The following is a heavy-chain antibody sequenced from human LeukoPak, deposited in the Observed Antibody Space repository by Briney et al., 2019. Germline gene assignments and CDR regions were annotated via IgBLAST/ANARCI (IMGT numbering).Heavy chain of an antibody. D-gene: IGHD6-6*01. J-gene: IGHJ3*02. CDR1: GGSISSSSYY. CDR3: ARQGIAARPPGAFDI. V-gene: IGHV4-39*01. Sequence: SETLSLTCTVSGGSISSSSYYWGWIRQPPGKGLEWIGSIYYSGSTYYNPSLKSRVTISVDTSKNQFSLKLSSVTAADTAVYYCARQGIAARPPGAFDIWGQGTMVTVSS. CDR2: IYYSGST.